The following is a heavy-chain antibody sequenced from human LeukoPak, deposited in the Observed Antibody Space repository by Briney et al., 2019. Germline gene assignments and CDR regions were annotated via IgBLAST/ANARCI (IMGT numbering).Heavy chain of an antibody. Sequence: ASVKVSCKASGYTFTSYDMNWVRQATGQGLEWMGWMNPNSGNTGYAQKFQGKVTMTRNTTISTAYMELSSLRSEDTAVYYCARGRAVAGTGVDYWGQGTLVTVSS. CDR2: MNPNSGNT. J-gene: IGHJ4*02. CDR3: ARGRAVAGTGVDY. CDR1: GYTFTSYD. V-gene: IGHV1-8*01. D-gene: IGHD6-19*01.